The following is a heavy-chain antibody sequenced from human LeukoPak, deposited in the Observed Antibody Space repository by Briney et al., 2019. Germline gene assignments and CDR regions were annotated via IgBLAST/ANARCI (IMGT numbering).Heavy chain of an antibody. CDR2: IYSGGST. CDR3: THAVSQAFDI. V-gene: IGHV3-66*01. Sequence: GGSLRLSCAASGFTVSNNYMSWVRQAPGKGLEWVSLIYSGGSTSYADAVKGRFTISRDNSKNTLYLQMNSLRAEDTALYYSTHAVSQAFDIWGQGTMVTASS. D-gene: IGHD2-2*01. J-gene: IGHJ3*02. CDR1: GFTVSNNY.